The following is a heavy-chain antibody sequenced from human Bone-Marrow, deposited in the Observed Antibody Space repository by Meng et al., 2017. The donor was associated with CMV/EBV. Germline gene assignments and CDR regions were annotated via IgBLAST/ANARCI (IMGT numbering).Heavy chain of an antibody. CDR1: GGSISSSSYY. D-gene: IGHD2-15*01. V-gene: IGHV4-39*07. Sequence: ESLRLSCTVSGGSISSSSYYWGWIRQPPGKGLEWIGSIYYSGSTYYNPSLKSRVTISVDTSKNQFSLNLSSVTAADTAVYYCARDEVAMDVWGQGTTVTVSS. J-gene: IGHJ6*02. CDR3: ARDEVAMDV. CDR2: IYYSGST.